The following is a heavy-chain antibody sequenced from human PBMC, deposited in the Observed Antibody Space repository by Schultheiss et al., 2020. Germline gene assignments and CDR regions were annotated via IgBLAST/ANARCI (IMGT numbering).Heavy chain of an antibody. CDR1: GFTFSSYA. J-gene: IGHJ4*02. CDR3: AKDLEQQPGGYFDY. CDR2: ISSGSFSK. V-gene: IGHV3-23*01. D-gene: IGHD6-13*01. Sequence: GGSLRLSCAASGFTFSSYAMTWVRQAPGKGLEWVSGISSGSFSKYYAGSVKGRFTISRDNSKNTLYLQMNSLRAEDTAVYYCAKDLEQQPGGYFDYWGQGTLVTVSS.